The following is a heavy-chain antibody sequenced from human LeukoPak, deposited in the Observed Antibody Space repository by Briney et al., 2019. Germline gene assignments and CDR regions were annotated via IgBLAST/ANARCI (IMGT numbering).Heavy chain of an antibody. V-gene: IGHV1-69*04. CDR2: IIPILGIA. J-gene: IGHJ6*02. D-gene: IGHD3-16*01. CDR3: ASGDYSDYYYYGMDV. CDR1: GGTFSSYA. Sequence: SVKLSCKASGGTFSSYAISWVRQAPGQALEWMGRIIPILGIANYAQKFQGRVTITADKSTSTAYMELSSLRSEDTAVYYCASGDYSDYYYYGMDVWGQGTTVTVSS.